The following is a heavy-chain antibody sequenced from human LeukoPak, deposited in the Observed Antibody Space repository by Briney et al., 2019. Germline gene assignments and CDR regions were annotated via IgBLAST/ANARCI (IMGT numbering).Heavy chain of an antibody. CDR2: IYYSGST. CDR3: AKGAKKTVFDY. CDR1: GGSISSSSYY. D-gene: IGHD1-14*01. Sequence: NPSETLSLTCTVSGGSISSSSYYWGWIRQPPGKGLEWIGYIYYSGSTNYNPSLKSRVTISVDTSKNQFSLKLSSVTAADTAVYYCAKGAKKTVFDYWGQGTLVTVSS. V-gene: IGHV4-61*05. J-gene: IGHJ4*02.